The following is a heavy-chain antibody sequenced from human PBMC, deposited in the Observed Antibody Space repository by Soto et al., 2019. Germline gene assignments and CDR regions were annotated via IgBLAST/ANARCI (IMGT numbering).Heavy chain of an antibody. CDR3: ARVTVGPGDH. D-gene: IGHD2-15*01. CDR2: IIPIFGTA. CDR1: GGTFSSYA. V-gene: IGHV1-69*13. J-gene: IGHJ4*02. Sequence: ASVKVSCKASGGTFSSYAISWVRQAPGQGLEWMGGIIPIFGTANYAQKFQGRVTITADESTSTAYMELSSLRSEDTAVYYCARVTVGPGDHWGQGTLVTVSS.